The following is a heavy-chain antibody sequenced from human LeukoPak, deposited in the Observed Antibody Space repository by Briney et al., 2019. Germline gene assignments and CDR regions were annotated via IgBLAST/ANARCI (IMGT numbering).Heavy chain of an antibody. D-gene: IGHD1-26*01. CDR2: IYHSGST. CDR1: GGSISSGGYC. V-gene: IGHV4-30-2*01. CDR3: AREGSPDSFDI. Sequence: SETLSLTCAVSGGSISSGGYCWSWIRQPPGKGLEWIGYIYHSGSTYYNPSLKGRVTISVGTCKTQFSLKLSSVTAADTAVYYCAREGSPDSFDIWGQGTMVTVSS. J-gene: IGHJ3*02.